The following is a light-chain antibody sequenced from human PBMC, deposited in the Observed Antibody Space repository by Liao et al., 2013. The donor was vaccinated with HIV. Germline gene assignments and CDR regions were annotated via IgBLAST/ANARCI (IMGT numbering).Light chain of an antibody. J-gene: IGLJ1*01. CDR2: QDT. CDR3: QAVGRASDRYI. V-gene: IGLV3-1*01. Sequence: SYELTQPPSVSVSPGQTASITCSGHKLGDKYACWYQQKPGQSPVLVIYQDTKRPSGIPERFSGSNSGNTATLTISGPRLWIEADITSQAVGRASDRYIFG. CDR1: KLGDKY.